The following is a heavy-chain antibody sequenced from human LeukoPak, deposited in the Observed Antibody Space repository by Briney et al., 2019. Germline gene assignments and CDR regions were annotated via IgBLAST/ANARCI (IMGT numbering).Heavy chain of an antibody. J-gene: IGHJ6*02. CDR2: IYYSGST. D-gene: IGHD6-13*01. CDR3: AGTYSSSWTYYYYYGVDV. CDR1: GGSISSYY. V-gene: IGHV4-59*01. Sequence: SETLSLTCTVSGGSISSYYWSWIRQPPGKGLAWIGYIYYSGSTNYNPSLKSRVTISVDTSKNQFSLKLSSVTAADTAVYYCAGTYSSSWTYYYYYGVDVWGQGTTVTVSS.